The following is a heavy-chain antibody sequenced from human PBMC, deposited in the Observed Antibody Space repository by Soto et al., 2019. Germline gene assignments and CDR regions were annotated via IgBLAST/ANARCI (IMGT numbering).Heavy chain of an antibody. CDR3: ASYLLTPFDY. D-gene: IGHD7-27*01. CDR2: INSDGSSK. J-gene: IGHJ4*02. Sequence: PGGALRLSCAASGFTFSSYWMHWVLQAPGKGMVWVSRINSDGSSKRYEDYVKGRFTIYRENAKNTMYLQMNSMRAEETAVYYCASYLLTPFDYWGQGTLVTVSS. V-gene: IGHV3-74*01. CDR1: GFTFSSYW.